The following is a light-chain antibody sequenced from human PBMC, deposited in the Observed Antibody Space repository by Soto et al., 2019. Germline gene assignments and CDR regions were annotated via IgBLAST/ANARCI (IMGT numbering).Light chain of an antibody. CDR3: QLPGNLPRT. J-gene: IGKJ1*01. V-gene: IGKV3-11*01. CDR2: DAS. Sequence: IVLKLSPSALSLSPGERATLSCRASQRISGYLAWYQQKPGQAPRLLIYDASNRATGIPVRFSGSGSGADYTLTFSIREPDDLVFYYCQLPGNLPRTIAEGTKVDIK. CDR1: QRISGY.